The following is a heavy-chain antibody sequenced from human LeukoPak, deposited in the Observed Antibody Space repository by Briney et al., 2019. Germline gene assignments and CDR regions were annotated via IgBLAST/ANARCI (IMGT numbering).Heavy chain of an antibody. CDR1: GGSFSGYY. D-gene: IGHD1-7*01. Sequence: SETLSLTCAVYGGSFSGYYWSWIRQPPGKGLEWIGEINHSGSTNYNPSLKSRVTISVDTSKNQFSLKLSSVTAADTAVYYCARVYARTYNWNYKVYWFDPWGQGTLVTVSS. V-gene: IGHV4-34*01. CDR3: ARVYARTYNWNYKVYWFDP. CDR2: INHSGST. J-gene: IGHJ5*02.